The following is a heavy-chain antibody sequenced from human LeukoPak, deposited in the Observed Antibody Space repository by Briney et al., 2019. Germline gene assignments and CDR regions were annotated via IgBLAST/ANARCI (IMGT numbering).Heavy chain of an antibody. Sequence: PSETLSLTCTVSGGSISSSSYYWGWIRHPPGKGLEWIGSIYYSGSTYYNPSLKSRVTISVDTSKNQFSLKLSSVTAADTAVYYCARLSRPRAFDYWGQGTLVTVSS. V-gene: IGHV4-39*01. CDR1: GGSISSSSYY. CDR2: IYYSGST. CDR3: ARLSRPRAFDY. J-gene: IGHJ4*02.